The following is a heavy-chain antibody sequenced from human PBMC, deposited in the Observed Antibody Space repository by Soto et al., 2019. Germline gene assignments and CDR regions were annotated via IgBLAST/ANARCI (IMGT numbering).Heavy chain of an antibody. Sequence: QVLLLQSGSEVKKAGSSVKVSCKASGDAFKSYAIHWVRQAPGQGLEYMGRIIPSYDRTKYAQKFQGRLTLTAHMYTSTVYMELSSLRSEDTAVYYCARDPTNDYGDDTFDYWGQGTKVIVSS. D-gene: IGHD4-17*01. CDR1: GDAFKSYA. CDR3: ARDPTNDYGDDTFDY. CDR2: IIPSYDRT. J-gene: IGHJ4*02. V-gene: IGHV1-69*06.